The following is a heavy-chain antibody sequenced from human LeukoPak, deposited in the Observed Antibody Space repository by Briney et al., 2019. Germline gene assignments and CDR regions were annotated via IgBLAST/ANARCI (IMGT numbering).Heavy chain of an antibody. CDR1: GGSVSGGNYY. D-gene: IGHD1-7*01. Sequence: ASETLSLTCAVSGGSVSGGNYYCSWIRQSPGKGLEWIGYIHYSGSTVYNPSLKSRVTMSIDTSKNQFSLNLSSATAADTAVYYCTRTGSTGGYWGQGTLVTVSS. V-gene: IGHV4-61*01. CDR3: TRTGSTGGY. J-gene: IGHJ4*02. CDR2: IHYSGST.